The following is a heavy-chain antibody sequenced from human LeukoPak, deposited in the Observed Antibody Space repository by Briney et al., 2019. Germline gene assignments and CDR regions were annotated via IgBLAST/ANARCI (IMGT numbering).Heavy chain of an antibody. CDR2: IYPGDSDT. J-gene: IGHJ3*02. CDR1: GYSFTSYW. CDR3: ARHAVYYGSGNRAFDI. Sequence: PGESLKISCKGSGYSFTSYWIGWVRQMPGKGLEWMGIIYPGDSDTRYSPSFQGQVTISADKSISTAYLQWSSLKASDTDMYYCARHAVYYGSGNRAFDIWGQGTMVTVSS. V-gene: IGHV5-51*01. D-gene: IGHD3-10*01.